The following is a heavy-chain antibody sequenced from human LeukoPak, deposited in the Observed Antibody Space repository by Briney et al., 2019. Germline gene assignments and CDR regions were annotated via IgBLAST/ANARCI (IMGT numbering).Heavy chain of an antibody. CDR1: GGSIGTYY. D-gene: IGHD3-10*01. CDR3: ARVAKHFRGGISFYFMDV. V-gene: IGHV4-59*01. CDR2: VHYSGST. J-gene: IGHJ6*03. Sequence: SETLSLTCTVSGGSIGTYYWSWIRQPPGRGLEWIGYVHYSGSTRYSPSLKGRVTISVDTSKNQFSLKLNYVTAADTAVYYCARVAKHFRGGISFYFMDVWGKGTTVTISS.